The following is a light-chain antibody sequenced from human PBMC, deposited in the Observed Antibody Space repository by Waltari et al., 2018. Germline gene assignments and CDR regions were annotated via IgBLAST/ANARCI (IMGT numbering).Light chain of an antibody. CDR2: ATS. CDR1: QSVSTY. V-gene: IGKV3-11*01. J-gene: IGKJ5*01. CDR3: PQVST. Sequence: EIVLTQPPATLSLSPGERATLFCRASQSVSTYFAWYQQKPGQAPRRLIYATSTRAAGIPARLTGRESGTYFTLTISGLAPVDFAVSYLPQVSTFGQGT.